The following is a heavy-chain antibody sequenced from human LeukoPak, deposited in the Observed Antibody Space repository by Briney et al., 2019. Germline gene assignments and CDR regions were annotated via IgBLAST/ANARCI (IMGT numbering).Heavy chain of an antibody. CDR2: ISGSGGST. J-gene: IGHJ4*02. V-gene: IGHV3-23*01. Sequence: GGSLRLSCAASGFTFSSYAMSWVRQAPGKGLEWDSAISGSGGSTYYADSVKGRFTISRDNSKNTLYLQVNSLRAEDTAVYYCAKDRPAPGYYFDYWGQGTLVTVSS. CDR3: AKDRPAPGYYFDY. CDR1: GFTFSSYA.